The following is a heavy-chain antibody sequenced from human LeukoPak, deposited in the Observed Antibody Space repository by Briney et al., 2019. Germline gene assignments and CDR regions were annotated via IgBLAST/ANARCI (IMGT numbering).Heavy chain of an antibody. V-gene: IGHV3-53*01. CDR3: ARVRDGYNTGYYYYYYMDV. Sequence: GGSLRLSCAASGFTVSSNYMSWVRQAPGKGLEWVSVIYSGGSTYYADSVKGRFTISRDNSKNTLYLRMNSLRAEDTAVYYCARVRDGYNTGYYYYYYMDVWGKGTTVTISS. J-gene: IGHJ6*03. CDR2: IYSGGST. CDR1: GFTVSSNY. D-gene: IGHD5-24*01.